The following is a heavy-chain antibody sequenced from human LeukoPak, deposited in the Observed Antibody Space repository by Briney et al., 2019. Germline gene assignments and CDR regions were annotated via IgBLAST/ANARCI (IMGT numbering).Heavy chain of an antibody. V-gene: IGHV1-18*04. Sequence: VASVKVSCKASGYTFTSYGISWVRQAPGQGLEWMGWISTYNDNTNYAQKLQGRVTMTTDTSTSTAYMELSSLRSEDTAVYYCARGANDIGDYWGQGTLVTVSS. J-gene: IGHJ4*02. D-gene: IGHD1-26*01. CDR3: ARGANDIGDY. CDR2: ISTYNDNT. CDR1: GYTFTSYG.